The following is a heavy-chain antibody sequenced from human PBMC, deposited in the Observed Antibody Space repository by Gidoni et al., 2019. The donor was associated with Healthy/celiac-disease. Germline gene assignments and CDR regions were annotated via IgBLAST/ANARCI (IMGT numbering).Heavy chain of an antibody. V-gene: IGHV3-64D*06. CDR2: ISSNGGST. J-gene: IGHJ4*02. Sequence: EVQLVESGGGLVQPGWSLRLSCSASGFTFSSYALPWVRQAPGKGLEYVSAISSNGGSTYYADSVKGRFTISRDNSKNTLYLQMSSLRAEDTAVYYCVKDAREYYYGSGSYLGYYFDYWGQGTLVTVSS. CDR3: VKDAREYYYGSGSYLGYYFDY. D-gene: IGHD3-10*01. CDR1: GFTFSSYA.